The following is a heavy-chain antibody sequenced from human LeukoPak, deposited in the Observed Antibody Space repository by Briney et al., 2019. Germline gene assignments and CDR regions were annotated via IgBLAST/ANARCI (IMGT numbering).Heavy chain of an antibody. V-gene: IGHV1-69*06. CDR3: ARDGPTYSYCSGGSCYPD. D-gene: IGHD2-15*01. Sequence: ASVKVPCKASGGTFSSYAISWVRQAPGQGLEWMGGIIPIFGTANYAQKFQGRVTITADKSTSTAYMELSSLRSEDTAVYYCARDGPTYSYCSGGSCYPDWGQGTLVTVSS. J-gene: IGHJ4*02. CDR2: IIPIFGTA. CDR1: GGTFSSYA.